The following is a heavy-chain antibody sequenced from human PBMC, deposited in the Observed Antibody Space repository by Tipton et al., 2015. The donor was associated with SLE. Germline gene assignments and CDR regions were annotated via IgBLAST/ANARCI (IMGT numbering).Heavy chain of an antibody. V-gene: IGHV4-59*01. CDR3: ARGGQLVPNWFDP. D-gene: IGHD6-13*01. Sequence: TLSLTCTVSGGSISTYYWSWIRQPPGKGLEWIGYIYYSGSTNYNPSLKSRVTISVDTSKNQFSLKLSSVTAADTAVYYCARGGQLVPNWFDPWGQGTLVTVSS. CDR2: IYYSGST. J-gene: IGHJ5*02. CDR1: GGSISTYY.